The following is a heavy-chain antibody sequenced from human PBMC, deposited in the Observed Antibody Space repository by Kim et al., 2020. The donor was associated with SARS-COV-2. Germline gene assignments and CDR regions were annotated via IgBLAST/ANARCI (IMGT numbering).Heavy chain of an antibody. J-gene: IGHJ4*02. V-gene: IGHV5-51*01. D-gene: IGHD3-9*01. Sequence: SPSLRGQVTISADKSINTAYLQWSSLKASDSAMYYCASLTSGNFDTHFDYWGQGTLVTVSS. CDR3: ASLTSGNFDTHFDY.